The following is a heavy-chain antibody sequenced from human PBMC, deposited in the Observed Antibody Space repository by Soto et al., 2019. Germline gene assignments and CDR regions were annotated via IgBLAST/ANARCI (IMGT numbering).Heavy chain of an antibody. CDR2: INSDGSST. Sequence: LRLSCAASGFTFSSYWMHWVRQAPGKGLVWVSRINSDGSSTSYADSVKGRFTISRDNAKNTLYLQMNSLRAEDTAVYHCARDRGFSPKYDYWGQGTLVTVSS. CDR1: GFTFSSYW. V-gene: IGHV3-74*01. CDR3: ARDRGFSPKYDY. D-gene: IGHD3-3*01. J-gene: IGHJ4*02.